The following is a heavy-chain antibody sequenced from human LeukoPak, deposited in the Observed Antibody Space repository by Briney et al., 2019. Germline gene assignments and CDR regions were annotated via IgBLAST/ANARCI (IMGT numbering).Heavy chain of an antibody. D-gene: IGHD1-1*01. V-gene: IGHV4-39*01. J-gene: IGHJ4*02. CDR2: IHYSGST. Sequence: SETLSLTCTVSGGSISSSSYYWGWIRQPPGKGLEWIGSIHYSGSTFYTPSLKSRVTISVDTSKNQFSLKLSSVTAADTAVYYCARFREHLRRMRGHVEYYFDYWGQGTLVTVSS. CDR3: ARFREHLRRMRGHVEYYFDY. CDR1: GGSISSSSYY.